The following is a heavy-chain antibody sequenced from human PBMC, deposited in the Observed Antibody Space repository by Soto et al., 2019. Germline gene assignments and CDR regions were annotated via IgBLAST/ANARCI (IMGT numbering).Heavy chain of an antibody. V-gene: IGHV3-23*01. D-gene: IGHD3-3*01. Sequence: PGGSLRLSCAASGFTFSSYAMSWVRQAPGKGLEWVSAISGSGGSTYYADSVKGRFTISRDNSKNTLYLQMNSLRAEDTAVYYCAKGDRGGQTYYDFWSGYSNFDYWGQGTLVTVSS. J-gene: IGHJ4*02. CDR3: AKGDRGGQTYYDFWSGYSNFDY. CDR1: GFTFSSYA. CDR2: ISGSGGST.